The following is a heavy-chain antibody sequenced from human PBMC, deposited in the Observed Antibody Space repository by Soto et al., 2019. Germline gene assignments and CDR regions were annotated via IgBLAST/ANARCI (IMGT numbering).Heavy chain of an antibody. CDR2: ISWDGGST. CDR3: AKDMGTYYDFWSGYLHYYGMDV. CDR1: GFTFDDYT. V-gene: IGHV3-43*01. D-gene: IGHD3-3*01. Sequence: PVGSLRLSCAASGFTFDDYTMHWVRQAPGKGLEWVSLISWDGGSTYYADSVKGRFTISRDNSKNSLYLQMNSLRTEDTALYYCAKDMGTYYDFWSGYLHYYGMDVWGQGTTVTVSS. J-gene: IGHJ6*02.